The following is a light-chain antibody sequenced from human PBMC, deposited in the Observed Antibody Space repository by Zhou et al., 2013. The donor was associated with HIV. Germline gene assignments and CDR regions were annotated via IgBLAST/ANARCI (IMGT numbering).Light chain of an antibody. CDR1: QGISSA. CDR3: LQFDSYPIT. CDR2: DAS. V-gene: IGKV1-13*02. Sequence: IQLTQSPSSLSASVGTTVTITCRASQGISSALAWYQQKPGKTPRLLVYDASHLKSGVPSRFSGKGSGTDFTLTISSLQPEDFATYFCLQFDSYPITFGQGHD. J-gene: IGKJ5*01.